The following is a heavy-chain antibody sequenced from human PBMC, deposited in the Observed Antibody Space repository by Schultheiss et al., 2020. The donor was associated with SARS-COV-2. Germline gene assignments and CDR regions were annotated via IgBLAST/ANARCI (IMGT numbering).Heavy chain of an antibody. CDR2: IYYSGST. D-gene: IGHD3-16*01. Sequence: GSLRLSCTVSGGSISSSNYCWGWIRQPPGKGLEWIGTIYYSGSTYYNPSLKSRVTISVDTSKNQFSLKLSSVTAADTAVYYCASGGRYYFDYWGQGTLVTVSS. V-gene: IGHV4-39*07. CDR1: GGSISSSNYC. J-gene: IGHJ4*02. CDR3: ASGGRYYFDY.